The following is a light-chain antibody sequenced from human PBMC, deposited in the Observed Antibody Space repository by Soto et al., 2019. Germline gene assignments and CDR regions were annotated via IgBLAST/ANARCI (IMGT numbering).Light chain of an antibody. CDR1: QSVAGN. V-gene: IGKV3-15*01. Sequence: EIVMTQSPATLSVSPGETATLSCRASQSVAGNLAWYQQKPGQPPRLLIYGVSTWATGVPARFSGSGSETDFSLTISSLQIEDFALYYCQQSNNWPPLTFGGGTKVDIK. CDR2: GVS. J-gene: IGKJ4*01. CDR3: QQSNNWPPLT.